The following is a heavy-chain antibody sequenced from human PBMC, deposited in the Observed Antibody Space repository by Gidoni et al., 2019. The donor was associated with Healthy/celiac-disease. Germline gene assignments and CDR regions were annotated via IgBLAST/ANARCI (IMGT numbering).Heavy chain of an antibody. D-gene: IGHD2-2*01. J-gene: IGHJ5*02. V-gene: IGHV4-34*01. Sequence: QVHLQQWCAVLLKPSETLSLTCAVYGGSFSGYYWSWIRQPPGTGLEWIGESNHSGSTNYNPALKSRVTISVDTSKNQVSLKLSSVTAADTAVYYWAREGDCRSTSCPGNSDPWGQGTLVTVSS. CDR3: AREGDCRSTSCPGNSDP. CDR2: SNHSGST. CDR1: GGSFSGYY.